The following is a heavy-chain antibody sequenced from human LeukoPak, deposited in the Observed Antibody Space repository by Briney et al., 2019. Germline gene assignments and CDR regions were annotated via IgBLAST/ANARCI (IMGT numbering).Heavy chain of an antibody. Sequence: GGSLRLSCAASGFTFSRDSMNWVRQAPGKGLEWVSYINGGGSPIFYADSVRGRFTISRDNAKDSLPLQMDSLRAEDTAVYYCARDWGSSSFSPWAFDYWGQGTLVTVSS. CDR3: ARDWGSSSFSPWAFDY. J-gene: IGHJ4*02. CDR2: INGGGSPI. D-gene: IGHD6-13*01. V-gene: IGHV3-48*01. CDR1: GFTFSRDS.